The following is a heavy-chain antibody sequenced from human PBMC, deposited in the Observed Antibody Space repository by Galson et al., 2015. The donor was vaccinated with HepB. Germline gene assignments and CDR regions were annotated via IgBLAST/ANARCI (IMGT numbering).Heavy chain of an antibody. CDR1: GFTFSKYA. J-gene: IGHJ4*02. V-gene: IGHV3-23*01. CDR2: ISGSGSST. Sequence: SLRLSCAASGFTFSKYAMNWVRLAPGKGLEWVSAISGSGSSTYYADSVKGRFTIYRDNSKNTLYVQVNSLRAEDTAVYYCARGGSDIAFDYWGQGTLVTVSS. D-gene: IGHD2-15*01. CDR3: ARGGSDIAFDY.